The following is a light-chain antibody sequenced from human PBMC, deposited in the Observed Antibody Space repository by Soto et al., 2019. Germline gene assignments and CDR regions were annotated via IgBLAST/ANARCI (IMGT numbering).Light chain of an antibody. Sequence: EIVLTQSPGTLSLSPGERATLSCRASQSVSSNYLAWYRQKPGQAPRLFIYGASSRATGIPDRFSGSGSGTDFTLTISRLEPEDFAVYYCQQYGSSPFTFGPGTKVDIK. CDR2: GAS. CDR3: QQYGSSPFT. V-gene: IGKV3-20*01. J-gene: IGKJ3*01. CDR1: QSVSSNY.